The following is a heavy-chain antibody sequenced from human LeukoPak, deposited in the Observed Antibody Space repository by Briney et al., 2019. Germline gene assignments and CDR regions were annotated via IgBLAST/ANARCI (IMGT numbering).Heavy chain of an antibody. CDR1: GGSFSGYY. CDR2: INHSGST. CDR3: ARRRRKPKPRLGSPYFDY. J-gene: IGHJ4*02. Sequence: SETLSLTCAVYGGSFSGYYWSWIRQPPGKGLEWIGGINHSGSTNYNPSLKSRVTISVDTSKNQFSLKLSSVTAADTAVYYCARRRRKPKPRLGSPYFDYWGQGTLVTVSS. V-gene: IGHV4-34*01. D-gene: IGHD3-16*01.